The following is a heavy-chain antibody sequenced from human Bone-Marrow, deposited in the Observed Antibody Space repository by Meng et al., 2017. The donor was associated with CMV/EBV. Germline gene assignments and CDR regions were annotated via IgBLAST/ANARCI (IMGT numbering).Heavy chain of an antibody. Sequence: SETLSLTCTVSGVSISSSSYYWGWIRQPPGKGLEWIGSIYYSGSTYYNPSLKSRVTISVDTSKNQFSLKLSSVTAADTAVYYCARGKVVPAAIGYYYYGMDVWGQGTTVTVSS. D-gene: IGHD2-2*02. J-gene: IGHJ6*02. V-gene: IGHV4-39*07. CDR2: IYYSGST. CDR3: ARGKVVPAAIGYYYYGMDV. CDR1: GVSISSSSYY.